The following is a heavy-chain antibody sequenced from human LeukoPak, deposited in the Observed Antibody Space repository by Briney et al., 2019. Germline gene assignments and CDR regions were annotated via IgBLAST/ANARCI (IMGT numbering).Heavy chain of an antibody. CDR3: ARDRYWLEYCINGVCRDTFDI. Sequence: SGGSLRLSCAASGFTVLSYAIHWVRQAPGKGLEWVAVISFDGSDKYYADSVKGRFTISRDNAKNTLYLQLNSLKPEDTAVYYCARDRYWLEYCINGVCRDTFDIWGQGTMVTVSS. J-gene: IGHJ3*02. V-gene: IGHV3-30*14. CDR1: GFTVLSYA. CDR2: ISFDGSDK. D-gene: IGHD2-8*01.